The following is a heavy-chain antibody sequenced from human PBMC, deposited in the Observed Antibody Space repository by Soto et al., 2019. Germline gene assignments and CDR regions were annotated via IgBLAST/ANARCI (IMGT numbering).Heavy chain of an antibody. V-gene: IGHV4-30-4*01. CDR1: GGSISSDDHY. Sequence: QVQLQESGPGLVKPSQTLSLTCIVSGGSISSDDHYWSWIRQPPGKGLEWIGYIYYSGTTHSNPSLKSRLFISLDTSKNQFSLQLTSVTAADTAVYYCATVRSRWNIVYWGQGTLVTVSS. J-gene: IGHJ4*02. CDR2: IYYSGTT. CDR3: ATVRSRWNIVY. D-gene: IGHD6-13*01.